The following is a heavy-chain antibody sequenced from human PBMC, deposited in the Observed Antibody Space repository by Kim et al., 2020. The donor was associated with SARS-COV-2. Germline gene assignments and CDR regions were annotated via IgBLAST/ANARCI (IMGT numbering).Heavy chain of an antibody. CDR2: INHSGST. CDR3: ARALPRGYSYGIYYFDY. CDR1: GGSFSGYY. Sequence: SETLSLTCAVYGGSFSGYYWSWIRQPPGKGLEWIGEINHSGSTNYNPSLKSRVTISVDTSKNQFSLKLSSVTAADTAVYYCARALPRGYSYGIYYFDYWGQGTLVTVSS. D-gene: IGHD5-18*01. V-gene: IGHV4-34*01. J-gene: IGHJ4*02.